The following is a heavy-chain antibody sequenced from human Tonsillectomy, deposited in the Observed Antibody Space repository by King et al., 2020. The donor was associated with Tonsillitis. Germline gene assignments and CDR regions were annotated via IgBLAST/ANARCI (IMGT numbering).Heavy chain of an antibody. V-gene: IGHV1-2*02. CDR2: SNSNSGGT. CDR1: GYTFTGYY. D-gene: IGHD6-19*01. Sequence: VQLVESGAEVKKPGASVKVSCKASGYTFTGYYMHWVRQAPGHGLEWMGWSNSNSGGTNYAQKFQGRVTMTRDTSISTVYMELSRLRSDDTAVYYCAVARIAVAGTDAFDIWGQGTMVTVSS. CDR3: AVARIAVAGTDAFDI. J-gene: IGHJ3*02.